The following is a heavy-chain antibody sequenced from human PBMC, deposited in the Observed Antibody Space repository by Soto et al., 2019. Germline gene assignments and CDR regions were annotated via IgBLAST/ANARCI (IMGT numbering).Heavy chain of an antibody. J-gene: IGHJ4*02. D-gene: IGHD5-18*01. CDR2: IYHSGNT. CDR3: ARPGEYSYGAFDY. CDR1: GDSVSSRCYF. V-gene: IGHV4-39*01. Sequence: SETLSLTCTVSGDSVSSRCYFWAWLRQPPGKRLEWIGGIYHSGNTYYNPSLKSRVTISLDTSRNQVSLRLISVTAADAAVYYCARPGEYSYGAFDYWGQGTLVTVSS.